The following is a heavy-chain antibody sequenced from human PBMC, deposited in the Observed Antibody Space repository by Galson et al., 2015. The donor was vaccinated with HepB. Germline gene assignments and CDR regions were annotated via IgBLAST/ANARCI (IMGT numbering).Heavy chain of an antibody. CDR1: GFTVSSNY. D-gene: IGHD3-3*01. J-gene: IGHJ4*02. CDR2: IYSGGST. Sequence: SLRLSCAASGFTVSSNYMSWVRQAPGKGLEWVSVIYSGGSTYYADSVKGRFTISRDNSKNTLYLQMNSLRAEDTAVYYCAREGDNYDFWSGYYLHWGQGTLVTVSS. CDR3: AREGDNYDFWSGYYLH. V-gene: IGHV3-53*01.